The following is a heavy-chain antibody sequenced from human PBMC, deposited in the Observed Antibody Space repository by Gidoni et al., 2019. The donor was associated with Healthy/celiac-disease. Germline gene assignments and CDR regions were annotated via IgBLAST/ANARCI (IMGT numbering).Heavy chain of an antibody. CDR1: GGTFSSYA. V-gene: IGHV1-69*01. D-gene: IGHD2-2*01. CDR2: IIPIFGTA. CDR3: ARVPGATAGWFDP. J-gene: IGHJ5*02. Sequence: QVQLVQSGAEVTKPGSSVKVSCQASGGTFSSYAISWVRQAPGQGLEWMGGIIPIFGTANYAQKFQGRVTIIADESTSTAYMELSSLRSEDTAVYYCARVPGATAGWFDPWGQGTLVTVSS.